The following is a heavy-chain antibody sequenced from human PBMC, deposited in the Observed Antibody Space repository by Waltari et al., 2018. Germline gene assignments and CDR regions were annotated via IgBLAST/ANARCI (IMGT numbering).Heavy chain of an antibody. CDR3: ARTGLMNWFDP. D-gene: IGHD3-16*01. CDR2: IYPSEST. V-gene: IGHV4-38-2*02. J-gene: IGHJ5*02. Sequence: QVQLQESGPGLVKPSDTLSPTCTVSGYSISCGSYWGWIRQPPGKGLEWIGSIYPSESTYYNPSLKSRVTISVDTSKNQFSLKLSSVTAADTAVYYCARTGLMNWFDPWGQGTLVTVSS. CDR1: GYSISCGSY.